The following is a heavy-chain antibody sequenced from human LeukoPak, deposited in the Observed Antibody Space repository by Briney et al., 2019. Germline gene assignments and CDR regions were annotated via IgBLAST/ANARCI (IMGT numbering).Heavy chain of an antibody. D-gene: IGHD5-24*01. J-gene: IGHJ4*02. Sequence: ASVKVSCKASGYTFTSYGISWVRQAPGQGLEWMGWINPNSGGTNYAQKFQGRVTMTRDTSISTAYMELSRLRSDDTAVYYCARVARWLQVFDYWGQGTLVTVSS. CDR2: INPNSGGT. V-gene: IGHV1-2*02. CDR3: ARVARWLQVFDY. CDR1: GYTFTSYG.